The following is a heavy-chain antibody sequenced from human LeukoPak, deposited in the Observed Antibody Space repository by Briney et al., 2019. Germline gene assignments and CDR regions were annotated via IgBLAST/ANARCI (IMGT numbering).Heavy chain of an antibody. J-gene: IGHJ4*02. D-gene: IGHD6-25*01. CDR1: GFTFSDYY. V-gene: IGHV3-11*04. CDR2: ISSSASTI. Sequence: PGGSLRLSCAASGFTFSDYYMSWVRQAPGKGLEWVSYISSSASTIYYADSVKGRFTISRDNAKNSLHLQMNSLRAEDTAVYYCARGGRYNSVPFDYWGQGTLVTVSS. CDR3: ARGGRYNSVPFDY.